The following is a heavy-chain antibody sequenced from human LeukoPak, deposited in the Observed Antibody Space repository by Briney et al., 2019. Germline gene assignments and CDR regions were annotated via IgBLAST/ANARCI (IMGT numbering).Heavy chain of an antibody. D-gene: IGHD3-3*01. Sequence: LRLSCAASGFTFSGYWMHWVRQAPGKGLVWVSRIKSDGSSTSYADSVKGRFTVSRDNAKNTLYLQMNSLRAEDTAVYYCARSDWFDPWGQGTLVTVSS. J-gene: IGHJ5*02. CDR2: IKSDGSST. CDR3: ARSDWFDP. CDR1: GFTFSGYW. V-gene: IGHV3-74*01.